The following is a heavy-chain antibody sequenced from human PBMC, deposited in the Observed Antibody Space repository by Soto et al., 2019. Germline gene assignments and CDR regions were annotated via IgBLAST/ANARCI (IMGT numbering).Heavy chain of an antibody. V-gene: IGHV3-30*18. J-gene: IGHJ6*02. Sequence: PGGSLRLSCAASGFTFSSYGMHWVRQAPGKGLEWVAVISYDGSNKYYADSVKGRFTISRDNSKNTLYLQMNSLRAEDTAVYYCAKDLGWGLLWFGESLHGMDVWGQGTTVTVSS. CDR3: AKDLGWGLLWFGESLHGMDV. CDR1: GFTFSSYG. CDR2: ISYDGSNK. D-gene: IGHD3-10*01.